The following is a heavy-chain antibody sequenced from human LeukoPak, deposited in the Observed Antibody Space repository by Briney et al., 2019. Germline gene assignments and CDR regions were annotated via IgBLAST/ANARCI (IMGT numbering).Heavy chain of an antibody. V-gene: IGHV3-30-3*01. J-gene: IGHJ4*02. Sequence: GRSLRLSCAASGFTFSSYAMHWVRQAPGKGLEWVAVISYDGSNKYYADSVKGRFTISRDNSKNTLYLQMNSLRAEDTAVYYCAGDLGQWLVGLDYWGQGTLVTVSS. CDR1: GFTFSSYA. D-gene: IGHD6-19*01. CDR3: AGDLGQWLVGLDY. CDR2: ISYDGSNK.